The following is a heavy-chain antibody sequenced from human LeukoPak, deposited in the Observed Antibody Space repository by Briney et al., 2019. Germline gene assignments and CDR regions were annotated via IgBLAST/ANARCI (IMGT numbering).Heavy chain of an antibody. J-gene: IGHJ4*02. V-gene: IGHV1-69*13. CDR3: ARDSERAYYYDSSGYYPADYFDY. CDR1: GGTFSSYA. Sequence: GASVKVSCKASGGTFSSYAISWVRQAPGQGLEWMGGIIPIFGTANYAQKFQGRVTITADESTSTAYMELSSLRSEDTAVYYCARDSERAYYYDSSGYYPADYFDYWGQGTLVTVSS. D-gene: IGHD3-22*01. CDR2: IIPIFGTA.